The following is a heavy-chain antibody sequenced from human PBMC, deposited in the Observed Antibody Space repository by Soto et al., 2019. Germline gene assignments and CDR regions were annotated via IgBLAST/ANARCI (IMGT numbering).Heavy chain of an antibody. J-gene: IGHJ4*02. CDR3: AREVYCSGGSCYSRFDY. CDR2: GSYSGST. V-gene: IGHV4-39*01. D-gene: IGHD2-15*01. CDR1: GGSISSSSYY. Sequence: QLQLQESGPGLVKPSETLSLTCTVSGGSISSSSYYWGWIRQPPGKGLEWIGSGSYSGSTYYNPSLTSRVTISVDTSKNQFSLKLSSVTAADTAVYYCAREVYCSGGSCYSRFDYWGQGTLVTVSS.